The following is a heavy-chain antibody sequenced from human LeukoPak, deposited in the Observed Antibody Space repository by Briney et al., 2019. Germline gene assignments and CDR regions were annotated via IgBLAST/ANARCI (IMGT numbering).Heavy chain of an antibody. J-gene: IGHJ4*02. CDR1: GFTFSTYA. D-gene: IGHD3-3*02. Sequence: PGGSLRLSCAASGFTFSTYALNWVRQAPGQGLEWVSAISDSGGAIYYADSVKGRFTMSRDNSKNSLFLQMNSLRAEDTAVYYCARIGSAAFTDSWGQGTLVTVSS. CDR3: ARIGSAAFTDS. CDR2: ISDSGGAI. V-gene: IGHV3-23*01.